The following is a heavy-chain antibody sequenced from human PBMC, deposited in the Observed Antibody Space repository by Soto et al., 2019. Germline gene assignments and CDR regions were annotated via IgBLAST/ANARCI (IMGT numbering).Heavy chain of an antibody. CDR2: ISHDGHA. CDR1: GDSISDTRYY. CDR3: ARQVYGDYFGGNWFDP. J-gene: IGHJ5*02. D-gene: IGHD4-17*01. V-gene: IGHV4-39*01. Sequence: SETLSLTCSVLGDSISDTRYYWGWIRQSPEKGLEWIGSISHDGHAYYNPSLKSRVTLFADTSRNQFSLKMKSVTVADTALYFCARQVYGDYFGGNWFDPWGQGAPVTVSS.